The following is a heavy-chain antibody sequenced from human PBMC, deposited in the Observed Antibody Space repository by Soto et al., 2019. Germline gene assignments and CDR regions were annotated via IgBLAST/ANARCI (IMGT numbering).Heavy chain of an antibody. CDR2: VNTDGGTS. J-gene: IGHJ3*02. CDR3: AREAGYCSRTSCYRRAFDT. Sequence: EVQLVESGGDLVRPGGSLRLSCAASGFTFSGHCMHWVRQVPGKGLEWVSRVNTDGGTSAYADSVKGRFTISRENAKNTLYLQMSGLRAEDAAAYYCAREAGYCSRTSCYRRAFDTWGQGTTVSVSS. V-gene: IGHV3-74*03. D-gene: IGHD2-2*01. CDR1: GFTFSGHC.